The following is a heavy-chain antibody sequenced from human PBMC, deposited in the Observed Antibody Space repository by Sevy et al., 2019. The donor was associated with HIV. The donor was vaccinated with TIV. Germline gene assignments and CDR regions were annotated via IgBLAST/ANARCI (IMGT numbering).Heavy chain of an antibody. J-gene: IGHJ4*02. CDR3: ARDPHALRGYSYGPAPIDY. Sequence: ASVKVSYKASGYTFTSYGISWVRQAPGQGLEWMGWISAYNGNTNYAQKLQGRVTMTTDTSTSTADMELGSLRSDDTAVYYCARDPHALRGYSYGPAPIDYWGQGTLVTVSS. D-gene: IGHD5-18*01. V-gene: IGHV1-18*04. CDR2: ISAYNGNT. CDR1: GYTFTSYG.